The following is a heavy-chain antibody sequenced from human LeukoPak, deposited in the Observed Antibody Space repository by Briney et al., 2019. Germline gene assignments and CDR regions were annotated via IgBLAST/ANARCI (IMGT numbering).Heavy chain of an antibody. CDR2: ISSSGSTI. J-gene: IGHJ4*02. V-gene: IGHV3-11*01. CDR1: GFTFSDYY. D-gene: IGHD2-2*02. Sequence: KPGGSLRPSCAASGFTFSDYYMSWIRQAPGKGLEWVSYISSSGSTIYYADSVKGRFTISRDDAKNSLYLQMNSLRAEDTAVYYCARVDCSSTSCYTFDYWGQGTLVTVSS. CDR3: ARVDCSSTSCYTFDY.